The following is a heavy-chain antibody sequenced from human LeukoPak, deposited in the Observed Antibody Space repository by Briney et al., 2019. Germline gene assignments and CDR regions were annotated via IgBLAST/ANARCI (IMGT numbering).Heavy chain of an antibody. Sequence: GESLKISCKGPGYSFTSYWIGWVRQMPGKGLEWMGIIYPGDSDTRYSPSFQGQVTISADKSISTAYLQWSSLKASDTAMYYCATWLCGGDCYSYYFDYWGQGTLVTVSS. J-gene: IGHJ4*02. CDR1: GYSFTSYW. CDR2: IYPGDSDT. CDR3: ATWLCGGDCYSYYFDY. V-gene: IGHV5-51*01. D-gene: IGHD2-21*02.